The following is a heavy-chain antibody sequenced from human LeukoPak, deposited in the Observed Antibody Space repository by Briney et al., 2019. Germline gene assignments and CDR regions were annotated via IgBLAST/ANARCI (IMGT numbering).Heavy chain of an antibody. J-gene: IGHJ4*02. CDR3: ARVIHDYSDYFDY. CDR2: ITSSSRTI. Sequence: GGSLRLSCAASGFTFSSHGMNWVRQAPGKGLGWVSYITSSSRTIYYAGSVKGRITISRDNAKNSLYLQMNSLRAEDTAVYYCARVIHDYSDYFDYWGQGTLVTVSS. CDR1: GFTFSSHG. D-gene: IGHD4-11*01. V-gene: IGHV3-48*01.